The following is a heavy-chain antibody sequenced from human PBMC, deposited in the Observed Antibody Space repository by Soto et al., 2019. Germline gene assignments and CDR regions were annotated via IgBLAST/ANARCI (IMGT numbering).Heavy chain of an antibody. CDR3: ATSEELSLLGAFDI. CDR2: FDPEDGET. V-gene: IGHV1-24*01. D-gene: IGHD3-16*02. CDR1: GYTLTELS. J-gene: IGHJ3*02. Sequence: GASVKVSCKVSGYTLTELSIHWVRQAPGKGLEWMGGFDPEDGETIYAQKFQGRVTMTEDTSTDTAYMELSSLRSEDTAVYYCATSEELSLLGAFDIWGQGTMVTVSS.